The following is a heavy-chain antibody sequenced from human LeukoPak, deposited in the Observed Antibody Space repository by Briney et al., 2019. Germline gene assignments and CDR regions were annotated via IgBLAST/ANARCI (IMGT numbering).Heavy chain of an antibody. D-gene: IGHD2-21*02. CDR3: VRGGPMTSKDY. CDR1: GFTVSSYY. J-gene: IGHJ4*02. V-gene: IGHV3-66*01. Sequence: PGGSLRLSCAASGFTVSSYYMSWVRQAPGKGLEWVSVLYTNGNTYYADSVKGRFTVSRDNSKNTLYLQMNTLRAEDTAVYYCVRGGPMTSKDYWGQGTLVTVSS. CDR2: LYTNGNT.